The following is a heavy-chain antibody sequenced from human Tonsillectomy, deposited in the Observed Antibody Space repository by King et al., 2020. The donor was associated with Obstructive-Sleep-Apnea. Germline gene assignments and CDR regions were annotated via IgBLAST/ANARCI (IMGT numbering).Heavy chain of an antibody. D-gene: IGHD2-2*01. V-gene: IGHV4-59*08. CDR1: GGSISSYY. Sequence: QLQESGPGLVKPSETLSLTCTLSGGSISSYYWSWIRQPPGKGLEWIGYISYSGFTNYNPSLKSRVTMSVDTSKNQFSLKLSSVTAADTAVYYCARQGATRAWSHFFDYWGQGTLVTVSS. CDR2: ISYSGFT. CDR3: ARQGATRAWSHFFDY. J-gene: IGHJ4*02.